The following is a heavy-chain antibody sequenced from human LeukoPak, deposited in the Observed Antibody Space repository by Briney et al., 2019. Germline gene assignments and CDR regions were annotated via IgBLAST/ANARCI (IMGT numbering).Heavy chain of an antibody. CDR1: GFTFSSHA. CDR3: AKDRTTIFGVAEGFFDY. CDR2: ISGSGGST. Sequence: GGSLRLSCAASGFTFSSHAMSWVRQAPGKGLEWVSAISGSGGSTYYADSVKGRFTISRDNSKNTLYPQMNSLRAEDTAVYYCAKDRTTIFGVAEGFFDYWGQGTLVTVSS. D-gene: IGHD3-3*01. V-gene: IGHV3-23*01. J-gene: IGHJ4*02.